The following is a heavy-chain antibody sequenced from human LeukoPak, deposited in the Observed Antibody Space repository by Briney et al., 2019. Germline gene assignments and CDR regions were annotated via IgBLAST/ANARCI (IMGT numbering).Heavy chain of an antibody. V-gene: IGHV4-59*01. CDR1: GYSISSYY. Sequence: SETLSLTCTVSGYSISSYYWSWIRQPPGKGLEWIGYIYYSGSTNYNPSLKSRVTISVDTSKNQFSLKLNSVTAADTAVYYCARVRWIYYYMDVWDKGTTVTVSS. J-gene: IGHJ6*03. D-gene: IGHD1-1*01. CDR3: ARVRWIYYYMDV. CDR2: IYYSGST.